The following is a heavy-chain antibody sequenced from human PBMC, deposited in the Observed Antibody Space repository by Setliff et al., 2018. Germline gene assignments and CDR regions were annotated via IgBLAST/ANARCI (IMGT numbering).Heavy chain of an antibody. CDR2: THTDGITI. Sequence: GGSLRLSCAGSGFAFSSYAMIWVRQAPGKGLERVSKTHTDGITIYSDSVRGRFTIFRDSAKNSLHLQMTSLSAEDTAVYYCARRLPYFGMDVWGQGTTVTVSS. D-gene: IGHD2-15*01. CDR1: GFAFSSYA. J-gene: IGHJ6*02. CDR3: ARRLPYFGMDV. V-gene: IGHV3-48*03.